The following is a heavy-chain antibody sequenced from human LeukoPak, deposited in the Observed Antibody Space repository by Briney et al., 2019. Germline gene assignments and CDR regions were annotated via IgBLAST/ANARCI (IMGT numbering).Heavy chain of an antibody. J-gene: IGHJ6*03. Sequence: PGGSLRLSCAASGFTFSSYWMSWVRQAPGKGLEWVANIKQDGSEKYYVDSVKGRFTISRDDAKNSLYLQMNSLRAEDTAVYYCARVPPTAVASMDVWGKGTTVTISS. CDR2: IKQDGSEK. CDR1: GFTFSSYW. V-gene: IGHV3-7*01. CDR3: ARVPPTAVASMDV. D-gene: IGHD6-19*01.